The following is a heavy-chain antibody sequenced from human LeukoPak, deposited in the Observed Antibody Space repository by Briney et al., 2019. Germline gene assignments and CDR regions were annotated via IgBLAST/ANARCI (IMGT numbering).Heavy chain of an antibody. J-gene: IGHJ4*02. D-gene: IGHD2-15*01. CDR3: ASRGWYSGYFDY. V-gene: IGHV3-66*01. CDR2: IYSGGST. Sequence: GGSLRLSCAASGFTVSSNYMSWVRQAPGKGLEWVSVIYSGGSTYYADSVKGRFTISRDNSENTLYLQMNSLRAEDTAVYYCASRGWYSGYFDYWGQGTLVTVSS. CDR1: GFTVSSNY.